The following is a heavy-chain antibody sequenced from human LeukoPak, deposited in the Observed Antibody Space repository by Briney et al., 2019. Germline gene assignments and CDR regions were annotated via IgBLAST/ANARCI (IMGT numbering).Heavy chain of an antibody. CDR1: GFAVSSNY. CDR3: AKAKGWYGEGYFDY. J-gene: IGHJ4*02. CDR2: LYPDGRT. D-gene: IGHD3-10*01. V-gene: IGHV3-53*01. Sequence: GGSLRLSCAASGFAVSSNYMNWVRQAPGKGLEWVSVLYPDGRTYYADSVKGRFSISRDVSKNTLFLQMTSLRAEDTAVYYCAKAKGWYGEGYFDYWGQGTLVTVSS.